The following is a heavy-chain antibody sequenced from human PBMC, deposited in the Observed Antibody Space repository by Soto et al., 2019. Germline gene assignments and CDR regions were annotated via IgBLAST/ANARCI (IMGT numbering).Heavy chain of an antibody. CDR2: VYYSGTT. Sequence: SETLSLTCSVSGGSVSDKTYYWSWIRQPPGKRLEWIGHVYYSGTTNYNPSLKSRVTISVDLSKNRFSLRLSSVTTADTALYYCARTTAVPNTLRSRHFFDYWGQGTLVTVSS. D-gene: IGHD4-17*01. CDR3: ARTTAVPNTLRSRHFFDY. CDR1: GGSVSDKTYY. J-gene: IGHJ4*02. V-gene: IGHV4-61*01.